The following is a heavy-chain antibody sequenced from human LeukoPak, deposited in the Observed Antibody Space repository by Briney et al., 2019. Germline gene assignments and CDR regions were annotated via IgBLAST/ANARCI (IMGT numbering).Heavy chain of an antibody. CDR3: AARDCSRTSCNAGVFDY. Sequence: PGGSLRLSCAASGLTVSTKHMSWVRQAPGKGLEWVSVIYSGGTTNCAESVKGRFTISRDDSKNTLHLQMNSLRAEDTAVHYCAARDCSRTSCNAGVFDYWGQGTLVSVS. J-gene: IGHJ4*02. CDR1: GLTVSTKH. V-gene: IGHV3-53*01. CDR2: IYSGGTT. D-gene: IGHD2-21*01.